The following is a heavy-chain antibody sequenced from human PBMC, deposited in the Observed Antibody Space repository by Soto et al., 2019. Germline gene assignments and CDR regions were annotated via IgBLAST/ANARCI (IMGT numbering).Heavy chain of an antibody. CDR2: IYYGGTT. J-gene: IGHJ1*01. V-gene: IGHV4-59*01. Sequence: PSETLSLTCTVSGGSFSPNYWSWIRQPPGKGLEWVGHIYYGGTTTYNPSLQSRVTISVDTSKNQFSLKLSSVTAADTAVYYCARGPDAGETVEYFQHWGQGTLVTVSS. CDR1: GGSFSPNY. D-gene: IGHD4-17*01. CDR3: ARGPDAGETVEYFQH.